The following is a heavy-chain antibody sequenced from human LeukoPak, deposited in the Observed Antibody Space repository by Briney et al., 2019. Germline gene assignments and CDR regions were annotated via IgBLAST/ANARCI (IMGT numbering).Heavy chain of an antibody. CDR1: GGSISSYY. D-gene: IGHD3-22*01. Sequence: SETLSLTCTVSGGSISSYYWSWIRQPPGKGLEWIGYIYYSGSTNYNPSLKSRVTISVDTSKNQFSLKLSSVTAADAAVYYCARHSAEPYYYDSTPEVPFDYWGQGTLVTVSS. J-gene: IGHJ4*02. V-gene: IGHV4-59*08. CDR3: ARHSAEPYYYDSTPEVPFDY. CDR2: IYYSGST.